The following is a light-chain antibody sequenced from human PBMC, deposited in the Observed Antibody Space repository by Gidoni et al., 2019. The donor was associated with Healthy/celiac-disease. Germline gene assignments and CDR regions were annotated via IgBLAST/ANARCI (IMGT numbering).Light chain of an antibody. CDR1: QGIRTD. CDR3: LQAYNYPRT. V-gene: IGKV1-6*01. CDR2: AAS. J-gene: IGKJ1*01. Sequence: AIQMTQSPSSMSASVGDRVTITCRASQGIRTDLGWYQQKPGKAPKLLIYAASSLQSGVPSRFSGSGSGTDFTLPISSLQPEDFATYYCLQAYNYPRTFGQGTKVEIK.